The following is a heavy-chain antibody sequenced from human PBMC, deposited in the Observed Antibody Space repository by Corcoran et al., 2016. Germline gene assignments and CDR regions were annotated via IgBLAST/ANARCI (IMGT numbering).Heavy chain of an antibody. CDR3: AKGDDDGSGSYYGMDV. Sequence: QVQLVESGGGVVQPGRSLRLSCAASGFTFSSYGMHWVRPAPGKGLEWVAVISYDGSNKYYADSVKGRFTISRDNSKNTLYLQMNSMRAEDTAVYYGAKGDDDGSGSYYGMDVWGQGTTVTVSS. J-gene: IGHJ6*02. CDR2: ISYDGSNK. D-gene: IGHD3-10*01. V-gene: IGHV3-30*18. CDR1: GFTFSSYG.